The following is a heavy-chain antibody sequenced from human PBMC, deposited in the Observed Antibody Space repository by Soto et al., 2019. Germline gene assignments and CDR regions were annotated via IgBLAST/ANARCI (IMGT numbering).Heavy chain of an antibody. CDR2: INHSGST. Sequence: PSETLSLTCAVYGGSFSGYYWSWIRQPPGKGLEWIGEINHSGSTNYNPSLKSRVTISVDTSKNQFSLKLSSVTAADTAVYYCARGVRGYSYGYLDYYHYGMDVWGQGNTVTV. CDR3: ARGVRGYSYGYLDYYHYGMDV. D-gene: IGHD5-18*01. CDR1: GGSFSGYY. V-gene: IGHV4-34*01. J-gene: IGHJ6*02.